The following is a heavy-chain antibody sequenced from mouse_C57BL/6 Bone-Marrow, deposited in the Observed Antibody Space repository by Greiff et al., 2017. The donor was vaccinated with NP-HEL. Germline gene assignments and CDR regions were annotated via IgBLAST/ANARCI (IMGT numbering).Heavy chain of an antibody. CDR3: ARGGLRYFDY. CDR1: GYTFTSYW. V-gene: IGHV1-50*01. CDR2: IDPSDSYT. D-gene: IGHD1-1*01. Sequence: QVQLQQSGAELVKPGASVKLSCKASGYTFTSYWMQWVKQRPGQGLEWIGEIDPSDSYTNYNQKFKGKATLTVDTSSSTAYMQLSSLTSEDSAVYYCARGGLRYFDYWGQGTTLTVSS. J-gene: IGHJ2*01.